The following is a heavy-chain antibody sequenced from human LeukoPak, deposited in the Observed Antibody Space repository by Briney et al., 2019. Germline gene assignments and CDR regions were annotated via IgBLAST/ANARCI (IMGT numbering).Heavy chain of an antibody. CDR1: GGSISSYY. CDR2: IYYSGST. V-gene: IGHV4-59*01. D-gene: IGHD1-26*01. CDR3: ARDRSGSHRPYYYGMDV. Sequence: PSETLSLTCTVSGGSISSYYWSWIRQPPGKGLEWIGYIYYSGSTNYNPSLKSRVTISVDTSKNQFSLKLNSVTAADTAVYYCARDRSGSHRPYYYGMDVWGQGTTVTVSS. J-gene: IGHJ6*02.